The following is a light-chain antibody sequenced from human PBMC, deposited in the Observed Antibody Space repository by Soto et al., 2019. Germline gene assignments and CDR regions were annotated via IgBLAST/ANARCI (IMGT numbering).Light chain of an antibody. CDR1: QSVSSK. J-gene: IGKJ1*01. Sequence: EIVLTQSPGTPSVSPGERATLSCRASQSVSSKLAWYQQKPGQAPRLLFYGASTGATGIPARFSGSGSETEFTLSIRSLQSEDFAVYYCQQYNNWPGTFGQGTKV. CDR2: GAS. CDR3: QQYNNWPGT. V-gene: IGKV3-15*01.